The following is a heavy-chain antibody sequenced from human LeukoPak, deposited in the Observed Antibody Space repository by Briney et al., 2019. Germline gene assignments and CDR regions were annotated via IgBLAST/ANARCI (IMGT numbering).Heavy chain of an antibody. J-gene: IGHJ4*02. CDR2: ISGSSAYV. D-gene: IGHD3-22*01. Sequence: GGSLRLSCAASGFPFSAYSMNWVRRAPGKGLEWASSISGSSAYVYYADSVKGRFTVSRDNAKNSLYLQMSSLRAEDTAVYYCAKAYYDSGGYSYYFDYWGQGTPVTVSS. CDR3: AKAYYDSGGYSYYFDY. V-gene: IGHV3-21*01. CDR1: GFPFSAYS.